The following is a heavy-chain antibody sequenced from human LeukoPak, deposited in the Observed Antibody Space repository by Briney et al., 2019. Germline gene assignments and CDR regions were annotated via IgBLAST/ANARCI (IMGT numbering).Heavy chain of an antibody. Sequence: GGSLRLSCAASGFTFSSYAMSWVRQAPGKGLEWVSAISGSGGSTYYADSVKGRFTISRDNSKNTLYLQMNCLRAEDTAVYYCAKLRSSSWYLFDYWAQGTLVTVSS. CDR1: GFTFSSYA. J-gene: IGHJ4*02. CDR3: AKLRSSSWYLFDY. V-gene: IGHV3-23*01. CDR2: ISGSGGST. D-gene: IGHD6-13*01.